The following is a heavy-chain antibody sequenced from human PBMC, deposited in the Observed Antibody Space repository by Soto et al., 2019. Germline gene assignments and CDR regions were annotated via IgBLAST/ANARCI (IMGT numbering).Heavy chain of an antibody. CDR2: ITESGHAA. V-gene: IGHV3-11*04. CDR3: ARAIRGYGAYGGY. D-gene: IGHD2-21*01. CDR1: RFTFSDYY. Sequence: QVQLVESGGDLVKPGGSLRLSCAASRFTFSDYYMSWIHQTPGQGLEWLSYITESGHAAEYADSVRGRFTISRDNNKNALDLQVNSLGVDDTGVYYCARAIRGYGAYGGYLGQGTLVTVSS. J-gene: IGHJ4*02.